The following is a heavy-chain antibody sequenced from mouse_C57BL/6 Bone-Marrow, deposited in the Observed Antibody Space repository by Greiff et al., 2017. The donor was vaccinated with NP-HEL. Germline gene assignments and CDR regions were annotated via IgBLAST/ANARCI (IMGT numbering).Heavy chain of an antibody. CDR1: GFSLTSYG. CDR2: IWSGGST. V-gene: IGHV2-2*01. CDR3: ARPPYYYGSSYGYFDV. Sequence: VKLVESGPGLVQPSQSLSITCTVSGFSLTSYGVHWVRQSPGKGLEWLGVIWSGGSTDYNAAFISRLSISKDNSKSQVFFKMNSLQADDTAIYYCARPPYYYGSSYGYFDVWGTGTTVTVSS. D-gene: IGHD1-1*01. J-gene: IGHJ1*03.